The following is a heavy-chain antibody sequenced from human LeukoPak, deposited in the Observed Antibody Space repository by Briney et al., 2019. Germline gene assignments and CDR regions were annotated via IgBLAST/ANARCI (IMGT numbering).Heavy chain of an antibody. CDR2: INHSGST. J-gene: IGHJ6*03. CDR3: ARKYSSGWPLKVYYMDV. D-gene: IGHD6-19*01. CDR1: GGSFSGYY. V-gene: IGHV4-34*01. Sequence: KSSETLSLTCAVYGGSFSGYYWSWIRQPPGKGLEWIGEINHSGSTNYNPSLKSRVTISVDTSKNQFSLKLSSVTAADTAVYYCARKYSSGWPLKVYYMDVWGKGTTVTVSS.